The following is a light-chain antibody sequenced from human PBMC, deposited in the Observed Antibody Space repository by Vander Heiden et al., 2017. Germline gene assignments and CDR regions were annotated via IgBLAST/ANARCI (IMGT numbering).Light chain of an antibody. CDR1: QSVSSSY. CDR3: HHCGSSPRRT. V-gene: IGKV3-20*01. Sequence: EIVLTQSPGPLSLSPGEGATLACRASQSVSSSYIAWYQQRPGQAPRLIIYSASSRATGIPDRFSGSGSGTDFTLTISRLESEDFAVYYCHHCGSSPRRTFGGGTKVEI. CDR2: SAS. J-gene: IGKJ4*01.